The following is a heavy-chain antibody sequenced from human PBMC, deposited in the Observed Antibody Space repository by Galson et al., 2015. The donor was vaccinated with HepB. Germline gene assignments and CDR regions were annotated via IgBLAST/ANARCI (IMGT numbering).Heavy chain of an antibody. D-gene: IGHD6-19*01. J-gene: IGHJ4*02. V-gene: IGHV4-39*01. Sequence: SETLSLTCTVSGGSISSSSYYWGWIRQPPGKGLEWIGSIYYSGSTYYNPSLKSRVTISVDTSKNQFSLKLSSVTAADTAVYYCARMDASIAVAGTSHFDYWGQGTLVTVSS. CDR1: GGSISSSSYY. CDR2: IYYSGST. CDR3: ARMDASIAVAGTSHFDY.